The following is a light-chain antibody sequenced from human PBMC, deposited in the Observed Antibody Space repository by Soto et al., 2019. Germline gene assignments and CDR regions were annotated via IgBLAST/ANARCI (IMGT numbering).Light chain of an antibody. V-gene: IGLV2-14*01. CDR1: SSDVGGYNY. Sequence: QSVLTQPASVSGSPGQSITISCNGTSSDVGGYNYVSWYQQHPGKAPKLMIYEVSNRPSGVSNRFSGSKSGNTASLTISGLQAEDEADYYCSSYTSSSTRVFGGGTKLTVL. J-gene: IGLJ3*02. CDR3: SSYTSSSTRV. CDR2: EVS.